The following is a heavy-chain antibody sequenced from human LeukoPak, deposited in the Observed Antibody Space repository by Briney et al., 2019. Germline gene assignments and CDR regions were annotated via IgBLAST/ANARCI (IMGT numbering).Heavy chain of an antibody. J-gene: IGHJ4*02. CDR3: ARSTGYYYDSSGYYFGY. V-gene: IGHV3-11*01. CDR1: GFTFSDYY. Sequence: SLRLSCVASGFTFSDYYMSWIRQAPGNGLEWVSYISSSGSTIYYADSVKGRFTISRDNAKNSLYLQMNSLRAEDTAVYYCARSTGYYYDSSGYYFGYWGQGTLVTVSS. CDR2: ISSSGSTI. D-gene: IGHD3-22*01.